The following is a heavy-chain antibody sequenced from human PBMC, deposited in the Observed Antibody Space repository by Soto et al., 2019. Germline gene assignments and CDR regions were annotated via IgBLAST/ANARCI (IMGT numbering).Heavy chain of an antibody. V-gene: IGHV4-34*01. Sequence: PSETLSLTCAVYGGSFSGYYWSWIRQPPGKGLEWIGEINHSGSTNYNPSLKSRVTISVDTSKNQFSLKLSSVTAADTAVYYCASGITGTTGRFDYWGQGTLVTVSS. J-gene: IGHJ4*02. CDR3: ASGITGTTGRFDY. D-gene: IGHD1-20*01. CDR1: GGSFSGYY. CDR2: INHSGST.